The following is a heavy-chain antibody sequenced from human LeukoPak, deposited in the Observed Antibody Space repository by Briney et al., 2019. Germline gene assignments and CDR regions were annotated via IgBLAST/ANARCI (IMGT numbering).Heavy chain of an antibody. J-gene: IGHJ4*02. Sequence: ASVKVSCEASGYTFTSYGISWVRQAPGQGLEWMGWISAYNGNTNYAQKLQGRVTMTTDTSTSTAYMELRSLRSDDTAVYYCAREGRSDIVVVPAALDYWGQGTLVTVSS. CDR1: GYTFTSYG. V-gene: IGHV1-18*01. D-gene: IGHD2-2*01. CDR3: AREGRSDIVVVPAALDY. CDR2: ISAYNGNT.